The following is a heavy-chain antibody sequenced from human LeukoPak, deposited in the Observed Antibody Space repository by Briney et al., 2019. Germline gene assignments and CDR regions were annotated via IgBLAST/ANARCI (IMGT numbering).Heavy chain of an antibody. CDR3: AKGGASVTRYVDY. CDR1: GFSVDSNY. V-gene: IGHV3-23*01. CDR2: ISGSGGST. J-gene: IGHJ4*02. D-gene: IGHD4-17*01. Sequence: GGSLRLSCAASGFSVDSNYMSWVRQAPGKGLEWVSAISGSGGSTYYADSVKGRFTISRDNSQNTLYLQMNSLRPEDTAVYYCAKGGASVTRYVDYWGQGTLVTVSS.